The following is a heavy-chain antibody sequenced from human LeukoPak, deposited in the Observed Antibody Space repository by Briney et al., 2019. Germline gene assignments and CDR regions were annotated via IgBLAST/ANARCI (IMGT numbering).Heavy chain of an antibody. D-gene: IGHD5-12*01. J-gene: IGHJ4*02. CDR2: ITSTSSYI. CDR1: GFTFSRYS. Sequence: GGSLRLSCAASGFTFSRYSMNWVRQAPGKGLEWVSSITSTSSYIYYADSVKGRFTISRDNAKNSLYLQMNSLRAEDTAVYYCARAPDIVATIYFDYWGQGTLVTVSS. V-gene: IGHV3-21*01. CDR3: ARAPDIVATIYFDY.